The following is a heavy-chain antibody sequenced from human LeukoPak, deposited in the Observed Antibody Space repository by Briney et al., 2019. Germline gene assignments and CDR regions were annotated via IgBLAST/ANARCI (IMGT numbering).Heavy chain of an antibody. Sequence: PSETLSLTCAVYGGSFRGYYWSWIRQPPGKGLEWIGEINHSGSTNYNPSLKSRVTISVDTSKNQFSLKLSSVTAADTAVYYCARVLVPGYGDFFDYWGQGTLVTVSS. J-gene: IGHJ4*02. CDR2: INHSGST. D-gene: IGHD4-17*01. CDR3: ARVLVPGYGDFFDY. CDR1: GGSFRGYY. V-gene: IGHV4-34*01.